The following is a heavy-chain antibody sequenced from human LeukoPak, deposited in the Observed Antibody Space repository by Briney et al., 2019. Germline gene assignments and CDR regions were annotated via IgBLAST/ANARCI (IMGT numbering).Heavy chain of an antibody. CDR1: GFTCDDYA. CDR2: ISWNSGSI. J-gene: IGHJ6*02. CDR3: AKASLVVDYYYYYGLDV. D-gene: IGHD2-15*01. Sequence: GGSLRLSCAASGFTCDDYAMHWVRQAPGKGLEWVSGISWNSGSIGYAESVKGRFTISRDNAKNSLYLQMNSLRAEDTALYYCAKASLVVDYYYYYGLDVWGQGTTVTVSS. V-gene: IGHV3-9*01.